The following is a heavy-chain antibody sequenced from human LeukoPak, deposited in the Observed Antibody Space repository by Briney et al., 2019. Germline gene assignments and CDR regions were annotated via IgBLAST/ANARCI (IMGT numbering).Heavy chain of an antibody. D-gene: IGHD4-17*01. J-gene: IGHJ4*02. Sequence: GGSLRLSCAASGFSFSSFAMTWVRQAPGKGLEWVSTVSGSASNTYYADSVKGRFTISRDNSKTTLYLQMNSLRADDTAVYYCAKGFQTYGELSFDVWGQGTLVAVSS. CDR2: VSGSASNT. CDR1: GFSFSSFA. V-gene: IGHV3-23*01. CDR3: AKGFQTYGELSFDV.